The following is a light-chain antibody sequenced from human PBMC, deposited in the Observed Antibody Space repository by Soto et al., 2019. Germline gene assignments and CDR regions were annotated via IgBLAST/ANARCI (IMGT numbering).Light chain of an antibody. CDR1: SSNIGSNY. CDR3: AAWDDSLSGRV. V-gene: IGLV1-47*02. Sequence: QSVLTQPPSASGTPGQRVTISCSGSSSNIGSNYVYWYQQLPGTAPTLLIYSNNQRPSGVPDRFSGSKSGTSASLAISGLRYEDEADYYCAAWDDSLSGRVFGTGTKLTVL. CDR2: SNN. J-gene: IGLJ1*01.